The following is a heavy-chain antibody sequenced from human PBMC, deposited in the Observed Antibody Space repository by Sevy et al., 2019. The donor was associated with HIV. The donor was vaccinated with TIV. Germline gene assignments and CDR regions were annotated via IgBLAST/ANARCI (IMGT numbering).Heavy chain of an antibody. Sequence: SETLSLTCTVSGGSISSYYWSWIRQPPGKGLEWIGYIYYSGSTNYNPSLKSRVTISVDTSKNQCSLKLSSVTAADTAVYYCARNVLLWFGEPNWFDPWGQGTLVTVSS. CDR2: IYYSGST. J-gene: IGHJ5*02. V-gene: IGHV4-59*13. D-gene: IGHD3-10*01. CDR1: GGSISSYY. CDR3: ARNVLLWFGEPNWFDP.